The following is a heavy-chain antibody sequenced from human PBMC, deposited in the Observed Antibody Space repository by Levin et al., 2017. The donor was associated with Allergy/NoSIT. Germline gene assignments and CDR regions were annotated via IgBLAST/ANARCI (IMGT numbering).Heavy chain of an antibody. CDR1: GGSISGYY. V-gene: IGHV4-59*01. Sequence: PETLSLTCTVPGGSISGYYWSWIRQSPGRGLEWIGSIFSSGTTNYNPSLKSRVTISVDTSKNQFSLKLSSVTAADTAVYYCARVMVHDSSGYYYPADFDYWGQGTLVTVSS. J-gene: IGHJ4*02. CDR2: IFSSGTT. CDR3: ARVMVHDSSGYYYPADFDY. D-gene: IGHD3-22*01.